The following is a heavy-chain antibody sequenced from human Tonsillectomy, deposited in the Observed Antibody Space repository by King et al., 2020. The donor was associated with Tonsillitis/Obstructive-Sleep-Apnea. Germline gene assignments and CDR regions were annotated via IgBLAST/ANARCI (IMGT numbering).Heavy chain of an antibody. Sequence: TLKESGPALVKPTQTLTLTCTFSGFSLSTSGMCVSWIRQPPGKALEWLARIDWDDDKYYSTSLKTRLTISKDTSKNQMVLTMTNMDPVDTATYYCARTPNYYDSSGYRSDWFDPWGQGTLVTVSS. CDR1: GFSLSTSGMC. CDR2: IDWDDDK. D-gene: IGHD3-22*01. J-gene: IGHJ5*02. CDR3: ARTPNYYDSSGYRSDWFDP. V-gene: IGHV2-70*11.